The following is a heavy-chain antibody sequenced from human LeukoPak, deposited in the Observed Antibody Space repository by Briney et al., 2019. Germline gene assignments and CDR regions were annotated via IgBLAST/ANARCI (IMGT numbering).Heavy chain of an antibody. CDR3: ARQLGYCSSTSCYADKVDY. Sequence: SETLSLTCTVSGGSISSSSYYWGWIRQPPGKGLEWIGSIYYSGSTYYNPSLESRVTISVDTSKNQFSLKLSSVTAADTAVYYCARQLGYCSSTSCYADKVDYWGQGTLVTVSS. CDR2: IYYSGST. J-gene: IGHJ4*02. CDR1: GGSISSSSYY. V-gene: IGHV4-39*01. D-gene: IGHD2-2*01.